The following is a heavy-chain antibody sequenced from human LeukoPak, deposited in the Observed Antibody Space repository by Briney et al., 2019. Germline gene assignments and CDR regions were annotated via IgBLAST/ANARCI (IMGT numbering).Heavy chain of an antibody. CDR1: GFTFSSCA. D-gene: IGHD1-26*01. CDR2: IPYDGSNK. V-gene: IGHV3-30*04. J-gene: IGHJ4*02. Sequence: GGSLRLSCAASGFTFSSCAMHWVRQAPGKGLEWVAVIPYDGSNKYYADSVKGRFTISRDNSKNTLYLQMNSLRAEDTALYFCAKKAQYNGNYPLDYWGQGTLVTVSS. CDR3: AKKAQYNGNYPLDY.